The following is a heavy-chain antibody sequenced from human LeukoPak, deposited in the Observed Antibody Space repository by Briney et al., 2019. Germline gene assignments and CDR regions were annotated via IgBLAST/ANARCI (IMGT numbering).Heavy chain of an antibody. D-gene: IGHD5-18*01. CDR3: ARDYSYPDY. CDR2: ICTSGRT. J-gene: IGHJ4*02. CDR1: GASISSYH. Sequence: SETLSLTCSVSGASISSYHWSWIRQPAGEGLEWIGRICTSGRTNYNPSLNSRVTMSVDTSKNQFSLKLNSVTAADTAVYYCARDYSYPDYWGQGALVTVSS. V-gene: IGHV4-4*07.